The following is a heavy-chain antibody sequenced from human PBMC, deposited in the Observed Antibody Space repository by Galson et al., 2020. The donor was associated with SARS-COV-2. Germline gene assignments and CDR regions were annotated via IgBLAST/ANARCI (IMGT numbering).Heavy chain of an antibody. CDR2: ILFTGSS. D-gene: IGHD3-16*01. J-gene: IGHJ4*02. CDR1: GGSINTRSYY. Sequence: SETLSLTCTVSGGSINTRSYYWGWIRQPPGKGLQWIGSILFTGSSAYNPSLYSRVNMSVDTSKNDFSLKLTSVTAADTAVYYCARRGGRVAGGYWGQGILVTGSP. V-gene: IGHV4-39*02. CDR3: ARRGGRVAGGY.